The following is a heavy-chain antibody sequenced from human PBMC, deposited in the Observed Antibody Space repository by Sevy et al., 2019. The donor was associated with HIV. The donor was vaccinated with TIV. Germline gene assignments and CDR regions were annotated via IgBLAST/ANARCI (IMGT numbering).Heavy chain of an antibody. D-gene: IGHD2-21*02. V-gene: IGHV1-2*02. CDR2: INPNSGGT. J-gene: IGHJ4*02. CDR1: GYTFTGYY. CDR3: TRSAAEAKNFYCGGDCYSDY. Sequence: ASVKVSCKASGYTFTGYYLHWVRQAPGQGLEWMGWINPNSGGTNYAPKFQGRVTMTRDTSISTASMDLSRLGSDDTAVYYCTRSAAEAKNFYCGGDCYSDYWGQGTLVTVSS.